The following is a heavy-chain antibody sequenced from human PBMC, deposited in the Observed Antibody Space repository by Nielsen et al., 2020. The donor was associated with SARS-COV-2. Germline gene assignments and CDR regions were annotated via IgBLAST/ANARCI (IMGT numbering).Heavy chain of an antibody. J-gene: IGHJ5*02. CDR1: GYTFTGYY. V-gene: IGHV1-2*04. D-gene: IGHD6-13*01. Sequence: ASVKVSCKASGYTFTGYYMHWVRQAPGQGLEWMGWINPNSGGTNYAQKFQGWVTMTRDTSISTAYMELSRLRSEDTAVYYCASVNFAAAGTGYNWFDPWGQGTLVTVSS. CDR2: INPNSGGT. CDR3: ASVNFAAAGTGYNWFDP.